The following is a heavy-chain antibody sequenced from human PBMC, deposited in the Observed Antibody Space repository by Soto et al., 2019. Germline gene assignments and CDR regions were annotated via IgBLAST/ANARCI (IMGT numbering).Heavy chain of an antibody. D-gene: IGHD6-13*01. J-gene: IGHJ6*02. CDR1: GGTFSSYT. CDR2: IIPILGIA. Sequence: QVQLVQSGAEVKKPGSSVKVSCKASGGTFSSYTISWVRQAPGQGLEWMGRIIPILGIANYAQKFQGRVTITADKSTSTAYMELSSLRSEDTAVYYCARDDGIAAAGRAYKKTDYYGMDVWGQGTTVTVSS. CDR3: ARDDGIAAAGRAYKKTDYYGMDV. V-gene: IGHV1-69*08.